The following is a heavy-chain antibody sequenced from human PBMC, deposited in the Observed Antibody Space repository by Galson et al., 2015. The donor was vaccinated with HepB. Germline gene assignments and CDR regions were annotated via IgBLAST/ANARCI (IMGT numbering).Heavy chain of an antibody. J-gene: IGHJ3*02. CDR2: IYPGDSDT. CDR1: GFSFTSYW. D-gene: IGHD3-22*01. V-gene: IGHV5-51*01. CDR3: ARHPPSLPNYYDSSGLSDAFDI. Sequence: QSGAEVKKPGESLKISCKGSGFSFTSYWIGWVRQMPGKGLEWMGIIYPGDSDTRYSPSFQGQVTISADKSISTAYLQWSSLKASDTAMYYCARHPPSLPNYYDSSGLSDAFDIWGQGTMVTVSS.